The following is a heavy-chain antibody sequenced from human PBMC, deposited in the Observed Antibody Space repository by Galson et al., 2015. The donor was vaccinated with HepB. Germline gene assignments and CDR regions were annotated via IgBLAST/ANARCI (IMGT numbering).Heavy chain of an antibody. CDR1: GDSVSSNSAT. D-gene: IGHD2-15*01. CDR2: TYYRSKWYN. Sequence: CAISGDSVSSNSATWEWFRQSPSRGLEWLGRTYYRSKWYNDYAPFMKSRVIINPDTSMHQFSLQLNSVRPEDTAVYYCARGRSPARAFDIWGQGTMVTVSS. V-gene: IGHV6-1*01. CDR3: ARGRSPARAFDI. J-gene: IGHJ3*02.